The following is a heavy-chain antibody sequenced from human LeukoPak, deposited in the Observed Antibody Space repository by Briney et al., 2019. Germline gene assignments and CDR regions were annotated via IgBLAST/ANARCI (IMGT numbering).Heavy chain of an antibody. J-gene: IGHJ4*02. CDR1: GGSFSGYY. V-gene: IGHV4-34*01. CDR3: ARSPDYYGSGSYLVSYYFDY. D-gene: IGHD3-10*01. CDR2: INHSGST. Sequence: SETLSLTCAVYGGSFSGYYWSWIRQPPGKGLEWIGEINHSGSTNYNPSLKSRVTISVDTSKNQFSLKLSSVTAADTAVYYCARSPDYYGSGSYLVSYYFDYWGQGTLVTVSS.